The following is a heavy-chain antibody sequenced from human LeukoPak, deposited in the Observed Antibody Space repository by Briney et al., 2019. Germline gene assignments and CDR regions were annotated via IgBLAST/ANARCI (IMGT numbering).Heavy chain of an antibody. V-gene: IGHV4-34*01. CDR2: INHSGST. J-gene: IGHJ5*02. Sequence: SETLSLTCAVYGGSFSGYYWSWIRQPPGKGLEWIGEINHSGSTNYNPSLKSRVTISVDTSKNQFSLKLSSVTAADTAVYYCAREPTMITNWFDPWGQGTLVTVSS. CDR1: GGSFSGYY. D-gene: IGHD3-22*01. CDR3: AREPTMITNWFDP.